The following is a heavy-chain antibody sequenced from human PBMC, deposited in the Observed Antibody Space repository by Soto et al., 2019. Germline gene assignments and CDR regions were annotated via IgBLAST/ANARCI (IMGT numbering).Heavy chain of an antibody. D-gene: IGHD2-8*01. CDR3: AKGQEYCTNVVCYYYYGMDV. CDR1: GFTFSSYG. Sequence: GGSLRLSCAASGFTFSSYGMHWVRQAPGKGLEWVAVISYDGSNKYYADSVKGRFTISRDNSKNTLYLQMNSLRAEDTAVYYCAKGQEYCTNVVCYYYYGMDVWCPGPMVTV. CDR2: ISYDGSNK. J-gene: IGHJ6*02. V-gene: IGHV3-30*18.